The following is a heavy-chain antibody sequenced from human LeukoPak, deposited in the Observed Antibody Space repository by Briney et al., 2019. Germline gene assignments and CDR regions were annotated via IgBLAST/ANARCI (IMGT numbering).Heavy chain of an antibody. CDR2: INHSGST. J-gene: IGHJ4*02. CDR1: GGSFSGYY. Sequence: KPSETLSLTCAVYGGSFSGYYWSWIRQPPGKGLEWIGEINHSGSTNYNPSLKSRVTISVDTSKNQFSLKLSSVTAADTAVYYCARVRTETCGGDCFPFDYWGQGTLVTVSS. CDR3: ARVRTETCGGDCFPFDY. V-gene: IGHV4-34*01. D-gene: IGHD2-21*02.